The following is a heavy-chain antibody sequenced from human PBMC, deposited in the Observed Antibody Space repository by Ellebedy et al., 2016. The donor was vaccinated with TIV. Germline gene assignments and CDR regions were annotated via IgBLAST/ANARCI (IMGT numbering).Heavy chain of an antibody. V-gene: IGHV3-23*01. CDR1: GFTFSNYA. CDR2: IGDTAHNT. J-gene: IGHJ6*02. D-gene: IGHD2-21*01. Sequence: GGSLRLXCAASGFTFSNYAMTWVRQAPGKGLEWVSGIGDTAHNTYYVDSVKGRFTISRDNSGNTLYLQMNGLRAEDTAVYYCAKARGSSVIDYNYFGMDVWGQGTTVTVSS. CDR3: AKARGSSVIDYNYFGMDV.